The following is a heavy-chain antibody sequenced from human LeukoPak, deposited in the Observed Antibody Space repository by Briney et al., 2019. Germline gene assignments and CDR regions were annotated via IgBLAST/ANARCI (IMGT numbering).Heavy chain of an antibody. D-gene: IGHD6-19*01. CDR2: INAGNGNT. CDR3: ARGIRGIAVAGLGDY. CDR1: GYTFTSYA. V-gene: IGHV1-3*01. J-gene: IGHJ4*02. Sequence: ASVKVSCKASGYTFTSYAMHWVRQAPGQRLEWMGWINAGNGNTKYSQEFQGRVTITRDTSTSTAYMELRSLRSDDTAVYYCARGIRGIAVAGLGDYWGQGTLVTVSS.